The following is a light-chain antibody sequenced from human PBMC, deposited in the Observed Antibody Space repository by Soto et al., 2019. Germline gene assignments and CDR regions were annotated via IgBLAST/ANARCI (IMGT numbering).Light chain of an antibody. J-gene: IGKJ1*01. V-gene: IGKV1-6*01. Sequence: AIKMTQSPSSLSASVGDRVTITCRASQDIMKDLAWYQQKPGKAPQILIYGASTLQTGVASRFSGSGSATDFTLTISSLQPEDFATYYCLLDFRYFWAFGQGTKVDIK. CDR3: LLDFRYFWA. CDR2: GAS. CDR1: QDIMKD.